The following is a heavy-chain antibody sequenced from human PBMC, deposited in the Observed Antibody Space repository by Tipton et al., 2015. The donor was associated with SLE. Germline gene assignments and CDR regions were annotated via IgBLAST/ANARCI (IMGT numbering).Heavy chain of an antibody. D-gene: IGHD5-24*01. J-gene: IGHJ4*02. CDR3: ARDESPEEMAGNFAH. CDR1: GDIFSSYG. V-gene: IGHV1-69*01. CDR2: IIPIFGTT. Sequence: QVQLVQSGAEVREPGSSVKVSCKASGDIFSSYGIHWVRQASGKGLEWMGGIIPIFGTTNYAQEFQGRVTITADESTTTAYLELNSLRSGDTAVYFCARDESPEEMAGNFAHWGQGTLVTVSS.